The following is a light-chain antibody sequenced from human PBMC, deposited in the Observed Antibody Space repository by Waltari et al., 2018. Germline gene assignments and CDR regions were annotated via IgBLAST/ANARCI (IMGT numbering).Light chain of an antibody. CDR3: QSFDSSLSASV. V-gene: IGLV1-40*01. J-gene: IGLJ3*02. CDR1: SSNFGAGYD. CDR2: GNT. Sequence: QSVLTQPPSMSGAPGQTVSIPCTGGSSNFGAGYDVHGYQQFPGTAPKLLIFGNTNRPAGVPGRFSGSRSDTSASLAIAGLQSEDEAVYYCQSFDSSLSASVFGGGTKLTVL.